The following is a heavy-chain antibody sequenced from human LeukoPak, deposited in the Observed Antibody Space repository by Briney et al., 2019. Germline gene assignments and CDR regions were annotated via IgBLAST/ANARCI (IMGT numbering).Heavy chain of an antibody. V-gene: IGHV3-30*02. Sequence: GGSLRLSCAASPFTFSSYGMHWVRQAPGKGLVWVAYIQYDGSNQQYADSVKGRFSISRDSSKNILYLQMNSLRAEDTAVYYCAKDRCSNGVGCYYYYMDVWGKGTTVTISS. CDR1: PFTFSSYG. CDR2: IQYDGSNQ. D-gene: IGHD2-8*01. J-gene: IGHJ6*03. CDR3: AKDRCSNGVGCYYYYMDV.